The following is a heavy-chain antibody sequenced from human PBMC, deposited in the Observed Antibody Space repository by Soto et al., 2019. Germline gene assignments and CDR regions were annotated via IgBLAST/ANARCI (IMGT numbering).Heavy chain of an antibody. D-gene: IGHD5-18*01. CDR1: GFAFSTYE. V-gene: IGHV3-48*03. CDR3: ARTSGHSSYFDF. CDR2: ISGGGTTT. Sequence: EVQLVESGGGLVHPGGSLRLSCAASGFAFSTYEMNWVRQAPGMGLEWVSYISGGGTTTYYADSMKGRFTISRDNAKNSLYLQMNSLRAEDTAVYYCARTSGHSSYFDFWGLGTLVSVSS. J-gene: IGHJ4*02.